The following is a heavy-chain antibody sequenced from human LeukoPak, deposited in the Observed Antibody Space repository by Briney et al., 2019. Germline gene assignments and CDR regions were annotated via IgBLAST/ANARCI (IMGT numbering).Heavy chain of an antibody. V-gene: IGHV3-30*18. CDR2: ISYDGSNK. CDR3: AKGGTLGYCSSTSCYKWDWFDP. J-gene: IGHJ5*02. D-gene: IGHD2-2*02. Sequence: GGSLRLSCAASGFTFSSYGMHWVRQAPGKGLEWVAVISYDGSNKYYADSVKGRFTISRDNSKNTLYLQMNSLRAEDTAVYYCAKGGTLGYCSSTSCYKWDWFDPGGQGTLVTVSS. CDR1: GFTFSSYG.